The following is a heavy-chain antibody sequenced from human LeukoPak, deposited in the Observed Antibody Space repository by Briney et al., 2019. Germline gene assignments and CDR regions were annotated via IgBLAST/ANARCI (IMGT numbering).Heavy chain of an antibody. V-gene: IGHV3-33*01. CDR2: IWYDGSNK. CDR3: AREGTVTTRYYYYYGMDV. J-gene: IGHJ6*02. Sequence: GGSLRLSCAASGFTFSSYGMHWVRQAPGKGLEWGAVIWYDGSNKYYADSVKGRFTISRDNSKTTLYLQMNSLRAEDTAVYYCAREGTVTTRYYYYYGMDVWGQGTTVTVSS. CDR1: GFTFSSYG. D-gene: IGHD4-17*01.